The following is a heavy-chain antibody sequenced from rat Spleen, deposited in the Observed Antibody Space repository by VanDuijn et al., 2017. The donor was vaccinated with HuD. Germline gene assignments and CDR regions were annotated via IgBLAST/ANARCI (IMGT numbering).Heavy chain of an antibody. CDR2: ISPSGGST. CDR3: ARHPGEGMDA. D-gene: IGHD1-4*01. Sequence: EVQLVESGGGLVQPGRSLKLSCAASGFTFSNYDMAWVRQAPTKGLEWVASISPSGGSTYYRDSVKGRFTVSRDNAKSTLYLQMDSLRSEDTATYYCARHPGEGMDAWGQGASVTVSS. CDR1: GFTFSNYD. V-gene: IGHV5-25*01. J-gene: IGHJ4*01.